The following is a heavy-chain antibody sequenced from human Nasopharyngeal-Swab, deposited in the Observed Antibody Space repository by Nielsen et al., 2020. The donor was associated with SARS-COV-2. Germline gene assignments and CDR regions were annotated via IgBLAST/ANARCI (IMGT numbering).Heavy chain of an antibody. CDR2: IKQDGSEK. D-gene: IGHD3-16*02. Sequence: GESLKIYCAASGFTFSSYWMSWVRQAPGKGLEWVANIKQDGSEKYYVDSVKGRFTISRDNAKNSLYLQMNSLRAEDTAVYYCARDQTADYVWGSYRYILDWGQGTLVTVSS. CDR3: ARDQTADYVWGSYRYILD. CDR1: GFTFSSYW. V-gene: IGHV3-7*01. J-gene: IGHJ4*02.